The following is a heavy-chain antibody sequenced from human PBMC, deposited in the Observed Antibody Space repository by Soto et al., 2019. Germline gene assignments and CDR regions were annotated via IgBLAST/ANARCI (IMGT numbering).Heavy chain of an antibody. J-gene: IGHJ4*02. V-gene: IGHV3-7*01. CDR1: GFTFSSYW. Sequence: GGSLRLSCAASGFTFSSYWMSWVRQAPGKGLEWVANIKQDGSEKYYVDSVKGRFTISRDNAKNSLYLQMNSLRAEDTAVYYCARVGFGSSWPRTLGAGAPVNYWGQGTLVTVSS. CDR3: ARVGFGSSWPRTLGAGAPVNY. CDR2: IKQDGSEK. D-gene: IGHD6-13*01.